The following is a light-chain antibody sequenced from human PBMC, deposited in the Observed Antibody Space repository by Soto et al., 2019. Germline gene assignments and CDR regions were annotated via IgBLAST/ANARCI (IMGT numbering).Light chain of an antibody. CDR2: GAS. CDR3: QQYVSSVT. V-gene: IGKV3-20*01. Sequence: PGERATLYCRASQSVDSSFFAWYQQKPGQAPRLLIYGASKRATGTPDRFSGSGSGTDFTLTITRLEPEDFAVYYCQQYVSSVTFGQGTKVEIK. J-gene: IGKJ1*01. CDR1: QSVDSSF.